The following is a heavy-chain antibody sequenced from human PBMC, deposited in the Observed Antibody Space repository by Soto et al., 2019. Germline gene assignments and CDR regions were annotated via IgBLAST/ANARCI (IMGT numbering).Heavy chain of an antibody. Sequence: ASVKVSCKASGYTFTSYGISWVRQAPGQGLEWMAWINPYNGNTKYAEKFLGRVTVTTDTSTATAYMEVRSLTSDDTAVFNCARVGVGLAALRVGPYWG. J-gene: IGHJ4*01. V-gene: IGHV1-18*01. D-gene: IGHD6-13*01. CDR1: GYTFTSYG. CDR3: ARVGVGLAALRVGPY. CDR2: INPYNGNT.